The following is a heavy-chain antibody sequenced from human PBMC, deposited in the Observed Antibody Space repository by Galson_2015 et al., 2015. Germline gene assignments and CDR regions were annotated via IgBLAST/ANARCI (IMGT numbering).Heavy chain of an antibody. D-gene: IGHD3-16*01. CDR1: GFTFSSDW. CDR3: ARDPLWDRTVGFDY. CDR2: LNSDGTDK. J-gene: IGHJ4*02. V-gene: IGHV3-74*01. Sequence: SLRLSCAASGFTFSSDWMHWVRQAPGKGLVWVSRLNSDGTDKTYADSVKGRFTISRDNAKNTLYLQMNSLRAEDTAVYYCARDPLWDRTVGFDYWGQGTLVTVSS.